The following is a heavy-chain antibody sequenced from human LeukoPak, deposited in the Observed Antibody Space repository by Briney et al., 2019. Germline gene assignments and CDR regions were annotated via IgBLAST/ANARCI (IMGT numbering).Heavy chain of an antibody. V-gene: IGHV4-4*09. J-gene: IGHJ5*01. CDR2: IYRGETT. CDR3: ATHWLEATKMYSSWFDP. Sequence: SETLSLTCSVSGGSINNYWWSWIRQPPGKGLEWIGYIYRGETTNYNPSLKSRVTLSVDTSKNQISLNLNSVTASDTAVYYCATHWLEATKMYSSWFDPWGKEPWSPSPQ. D-gene: IGHD1/OR15-1a*01. CDR1: GGSINNYW.